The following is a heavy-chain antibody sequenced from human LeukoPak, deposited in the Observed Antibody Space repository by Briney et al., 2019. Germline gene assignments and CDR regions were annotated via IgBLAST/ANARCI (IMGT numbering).Heavy chain of an antibody. J-gene: IGHJ6*02. D-gene: IGHD3-3*01. CDR1: GFIFSSYG. V-gene: IGHV3-30*03. CDR2: ISNDGTKK. Sequence: GGSLRLSCAASGFIFSSYGMHWVRQAPGKGLEWVAVISNDGTKKYYADSVKGRFTISRDNSKNTLYLQMISLRAEDTAVYYCARDRWYYDFYRKQNYYYYYGMDVWGQGTTVTVSS. CDR3: ARDRWYYDFYRKQNYYYYYGMDV.